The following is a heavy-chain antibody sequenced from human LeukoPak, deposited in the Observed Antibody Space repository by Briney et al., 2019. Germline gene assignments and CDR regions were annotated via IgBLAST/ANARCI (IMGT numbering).Heavy chain of an antibody. CDR1: GPTPADNG. V-gene: IGHV3-9*02. Sequence: GRSLRPSCALSGPTPADNGMQWVRQAAGKGVGWVSGMSWNSGSIVCADSVQVRFTISRDNAKNSLYLQINSLRAEDTSLYYCAKEVDYVYVWGSLQPWQKYYFDYWGQGTLVTVSS. J-gene: IGHJ4*02. CDR3: AKEVDYVYVWGSLQPWQKYYFDY. CDR2: MSWNSGSI. D-gene: IGHD3-16*01.